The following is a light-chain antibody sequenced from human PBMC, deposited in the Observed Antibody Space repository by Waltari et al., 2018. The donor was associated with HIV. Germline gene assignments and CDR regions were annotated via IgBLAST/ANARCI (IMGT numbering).Light chain of an antibody. Sequence: SYVLTQPPSVSVAPGQTARIPCGGNNIGSKSVPWYQQKSGQAPVLVVYDDSDRPSGIPERFSGSSSGNTATLSISRVEAGDEADYYCQVWDISSDRYVFGTGTKVTVL. V-gene: IGLV3-21*02. CDR2: DDS. J-gene: IGLJ1*01. CDR3: QVWDISSDRYV. CDR1: NIGSKS.